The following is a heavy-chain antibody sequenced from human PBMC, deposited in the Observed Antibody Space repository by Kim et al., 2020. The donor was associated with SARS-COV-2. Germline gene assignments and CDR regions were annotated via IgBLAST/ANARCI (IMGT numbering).Heavy chain of an antibody. CDR1: SGSISTGDHY. J-gene: IGHJ6*01. D-gene: IGHD6-13*01. V-gene: IGHV4-31*03. CDR3: ARDKGYSSTPYYYYYG. Sequence: SETLSLTCTVSSGSISTGDHYWTWIRQHPGKGLEWIGYIYYSGSTFYNPSLKSRISISVDRSKNHFSLKLSSVTAADTAVYYCARDKGYSSTPYYYYYG. CDR2: IYYSGST.